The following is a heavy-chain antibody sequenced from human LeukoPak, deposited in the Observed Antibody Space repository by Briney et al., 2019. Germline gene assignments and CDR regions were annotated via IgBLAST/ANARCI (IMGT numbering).Heavy chain of an antibody. CDR1: GFTFSSYA. Sequence: GGSLRLSCAASGFTFSSYAMSWVRQAPGKGLEWVSAISGSGGSTYYAASVKGRFTIARDNSGNTLFLHLDNLRVEDTAIYYCARRGGSSWSAFDYWGQGTLVTVSS. D-gene: IGHD6-13*01. CDR2: ISGSGGST. CDR3: ARRGGSSWSAFDY. V-gene: IGHV3-23*01. J-gene: IGHJ4*02.